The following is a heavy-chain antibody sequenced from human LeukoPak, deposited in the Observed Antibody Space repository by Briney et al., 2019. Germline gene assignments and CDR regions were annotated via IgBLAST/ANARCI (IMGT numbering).Heavy chain of an antibody. CDR2: IRSKANSYAT. J-gene: IGHJ4*02. V-gene: IGHV3-73*01. Sequence: GGSLRLSCAASGFTFSGSAMHWVRQASGKGLEWVGRIRSKANSYATAYAASVKGRFTISRDDSKNTAYLQMNSLKTEDTAVYYCTSKWVRGSSSLTDYWGQGTLVTVSS. CDR1: GFTFSGSA. D-gene: IGHD6-6*01. CDR3: TSKWVRGSSSLTDY.